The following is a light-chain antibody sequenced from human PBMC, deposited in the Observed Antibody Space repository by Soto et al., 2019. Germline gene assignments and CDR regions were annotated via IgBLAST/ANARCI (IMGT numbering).Light chain of an antibody. V-gene: IGLV2-14*01. CDR2: EVN. J-gene: IGLJ2*01. Sequence: QSALTQPASVSGSPGQSITFSCTGTSNDIGGYNYVSWFQHHPDKAPKLIIYEVNDRPSGVSNRFSGSKSGNTASLTISGLQPEDEADYYCSSYTTSTSFILFGGGTQLTVL. CDR3: SSYTTSTSFIL. CDR1: SNDIGGYNY.